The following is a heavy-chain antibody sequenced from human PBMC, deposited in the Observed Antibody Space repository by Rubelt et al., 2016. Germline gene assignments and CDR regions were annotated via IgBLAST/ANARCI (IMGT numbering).Heavy chain of an antibody. Sequence: QLQLQESGPGLVKPSETLSLTCTVSGGSISSSSYYWGWIRQPPGKGLEWIGSIYYSGSTYYNPSLKSRVTISGDTSKNQFSLKLSSVTAADTAVYYCARNRWFGRGADYGMDVWGQGTTVTVSS. CDR2: IYYSGST. D-gene: IGHD3-10*01. V-gene: IGHV4-39*01. CDR1: GGSISSSSYY. J-gene: IGHJ6*02. CDR3: ARNRWFGRGADYGMDV.